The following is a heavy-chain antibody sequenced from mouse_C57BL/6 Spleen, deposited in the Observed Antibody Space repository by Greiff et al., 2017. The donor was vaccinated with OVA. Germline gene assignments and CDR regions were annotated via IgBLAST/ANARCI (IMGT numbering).Heavy chain of an antibody. V-gene: IGHV2-5*01. Sequence: VQLQQSGPGLVQPSQSLSITCTVSGFSLTSYGVHWVRQSPGKGLEWLGVIWRGGSTDYNAAFMSRLSITKDNSKSQVFFKMNSLQADDTAIYYCAKTPYDYEDAMDYWGQGTSVTVSS. D-gene: IGHD2-4*01. CDR2: IWRGGST. CDR1: GFSLTSYG. CDR3: AKTPYDYEDAMDY. J-gene: IGHJ4*01.